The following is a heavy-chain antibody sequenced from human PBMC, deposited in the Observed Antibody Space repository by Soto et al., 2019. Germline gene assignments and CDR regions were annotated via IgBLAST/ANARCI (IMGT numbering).Heavy chain of an antibody. CDR1: GFTFRNYG. V-gene: IGHV3-33*03. D-gene: IGHD1-26*01. CDR3: ARWGGSYYESWFDP. Sequence: QVLLVESGRGVVKPGTSLRLSCEASGFTFRNYGMHWVRQAPGKGLEWVAVTSSDGSTKNYAASVKGRFFISSDNSKNTLYLQMSSLRAEDTALYYCARWGGSYYESWFDPWGQGTLVIVSS. CDR2: TSSDGSTK. J-gene: IGHJ5*02.